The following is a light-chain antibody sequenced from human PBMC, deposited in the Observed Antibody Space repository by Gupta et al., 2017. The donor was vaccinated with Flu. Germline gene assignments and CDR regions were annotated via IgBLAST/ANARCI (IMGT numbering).Light chain of an antibody. CDR2: GAT. J-gene: IGKJ1*01. V-gene: IGKV3-20*01. Sequence: IVLTPSPGTLSSSPGERATLSCRARQTIHTYYLAWYQQKPGQSPRLLIYGATNRAAGVPDRFSGSGSGTDFTLTISRLEPEDFAMYYCQQDFNSPWTFGQGTKVEI. CDR3: QQDFNSPWT. CDR1: QTIHTYY.